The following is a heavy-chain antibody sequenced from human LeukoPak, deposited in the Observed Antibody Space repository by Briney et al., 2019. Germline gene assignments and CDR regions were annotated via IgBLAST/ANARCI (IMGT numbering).Heavy chain of an antibody. CDR3: ARCYYDILTGYYYYYYYMDV. D-gene: IGHD3-9*01. CDR1: GFIYSDYY. CDR2: ITSSSSII. Sequence: GGSLRLSCAASGFIYSDYYMSWIRQDPGKGLEWISYITSSSSIIYYADSVKGRFTISRDNAKNSVYLQMNSLRAEDTAVYYCARCYYDILTGYYYYYYYMDVWGKGTTVTVSS. J-gene: IGHJ6*03. V-gene: IGHV3-11*04.